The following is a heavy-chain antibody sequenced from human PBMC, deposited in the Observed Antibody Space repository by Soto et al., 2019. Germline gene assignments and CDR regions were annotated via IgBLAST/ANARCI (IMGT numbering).Heavy chain of an antibody. CDR3: ARATLSYCGGDCYSYYFDY. CDR1: GGSISSYY. Sequence: SETLSLTCTVSGGSISSYYWSWIRPPPGKGLEWIGYIYYSGSTNYNPSLKSRVTISVDTSKNQFSLKLSSVTAADTAVYYCARATLSYCGGDCYSYYFDYWGQGTLVTVSS. V-gene: IGHV4-59*01. CDR2: IYYSGST. J-gene: IGHJ4*02. D-gene: IGHD2-21*02.